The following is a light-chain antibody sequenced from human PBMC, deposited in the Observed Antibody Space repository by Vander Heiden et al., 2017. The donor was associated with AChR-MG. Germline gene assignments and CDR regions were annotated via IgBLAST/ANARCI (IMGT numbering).Light chain of an antibody. CDR3: MIWYNEGWV. V-gene: IGLV5-45*02. CDR1: SGINVAIYR. CDR2: YKSDADK. J-gene: IGLJ3*02. Sequence: QAVLTQPSSLSASPGASASLTCTLRSGINVAIYRIYWYQKKPGSPPQYLLRYKSDADKQQGSGVPSRFSGSKDASANIGILFISGLQSGDESDYYCMIWYNEGWVFGGGTRLTVL.